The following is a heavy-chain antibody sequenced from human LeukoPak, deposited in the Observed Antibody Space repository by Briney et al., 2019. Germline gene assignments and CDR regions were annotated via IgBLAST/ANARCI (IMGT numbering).Heavy chain of an antibody. CDR2: ISYDGSNK. CDR1: GFTFSSYA. CDR3: ARALPDY. V-gene: IGHV3-30*04. Sequence: GGSLRLSCAASGFTFSSYAMHWVRQAPGKGLEWVAVISYDGSNKYYADSVKGRFTISRDNPKNTLYLQMNSLRAEDAAVYYCARALPDYWGQGTLVTVSS. J-gene: IGHJ4*02.